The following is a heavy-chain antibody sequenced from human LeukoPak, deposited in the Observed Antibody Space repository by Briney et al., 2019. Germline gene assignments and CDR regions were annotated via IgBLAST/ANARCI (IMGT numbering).Heavy chain of an antibody. Sequence: ASVKVSCKVSGYTLTELSMHWVRQAPGKGLERMGGFDAEDGETIYAQKFQGRVTITEDTSTDTAYMELSSLRSEDTAVYYCATVGAYYDSSGYIGWGQGTLVTVSS. D-gene: IGHD3-22*01. V-gene: IGHV1-24*01. J-gene: IGHJ4*02. CDR3: ATVGAYYDSSGYIG. CDR2: FDAEDGET. CDR1: GYTLTELS.